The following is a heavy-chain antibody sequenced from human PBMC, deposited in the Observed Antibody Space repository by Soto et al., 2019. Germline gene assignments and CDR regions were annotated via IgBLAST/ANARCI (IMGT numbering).Heavy chain of an antibody. D-gene: IGHD3-3*01. Sequence: SETLSLTCAVSGGSISSGGYSWSWIRQPPGKGLEWIGYIYHSGSTYYNPSLKSRVTISVDRSKNQFSLKLSSVTAADTAVYYCARVSGDFSSGYYSWSDPWGQGTLGTFSS. CDR3: ARVSGDFSSGYYSWSDP. J-gene: IGHJ5*02. CDR1: GGSISSGGYS. V-gene: IGHV4-30-2*01. CDR2: IYHSGST.